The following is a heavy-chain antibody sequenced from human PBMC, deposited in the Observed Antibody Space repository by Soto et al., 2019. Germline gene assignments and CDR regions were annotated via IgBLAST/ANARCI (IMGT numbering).Heavy chain of an antibody. CDR3: ARHVRTGVVAGPFDY. V-gene: IGHV4-39*01. D-gene: IGHD2-15*01. Sequence: SETLSLTCTVSGGSISSSSYYWGWIRQPPGKGLEWIGSIYYSGSTYYNPSLKSRVTISVDTSKNQFSLKLSSVTAADTAVYYCARHVRTGVVAGPFDYWGQGTLVTVSS. J-gene: IGHJ4*02. CDR1: GGSISSSSYY. CDR2: IYYSGST.